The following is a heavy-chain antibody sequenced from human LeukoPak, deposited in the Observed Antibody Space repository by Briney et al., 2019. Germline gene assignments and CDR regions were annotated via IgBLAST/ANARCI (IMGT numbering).Heavy chain of an antibody. CDR3: AREREQLVLWFDP. CDR2: IYYSGST. D-gene: IGHD6-6*01. CDR1: GGSISSGDYY. Sequence: PSQTLSLTCTVSGGSISSGDYYWSWIRQPPGKGLEWIGYIYYSGSTYYNPSLKSRVTISVDTSKNQFSLKLSSVTAADTAVYYCAREREQLVLWFDPWGQGTLVSVSS. J-gene: IGHJ5*02. V-gene: IGHV4-30-4*01.